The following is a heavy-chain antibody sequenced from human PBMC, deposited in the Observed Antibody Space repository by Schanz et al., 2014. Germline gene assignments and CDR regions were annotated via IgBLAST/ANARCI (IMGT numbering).Heavy chain of an antibody. D-gene: IGHD3-3*01. J-gene: IGHJ5*02. CDR3: AKFLYDDPS. CDR1: GGDIGNYY. V-gene: IGHV4-59*08. CDR2: IHQSGGT. Sequence: PGLFPPSSPLSLTCSVSGGDIGNYYWSWIRQPPGKGLEWIGYIHQSGGTNYNPSLKSRVTILVDTSKTQFPLRLTSLTAADTAVYYCAKFLYDDPSWGQGTLVTVSS.